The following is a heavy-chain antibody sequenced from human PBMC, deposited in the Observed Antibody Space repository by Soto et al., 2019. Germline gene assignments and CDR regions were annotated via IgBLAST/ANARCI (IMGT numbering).Heavy chain of an antibody. CDR1: GGSISSYY. Sequence: SETLSLTCTVSGGSISSYYWSWIRQPPGKGLEWIGYSYYSGSTNYNPSLKSRVTISVDTSKNQFSLKLSSVTAADTAVYYCARARFSGSGKYGMDVWGQGTTVTVSS. V-gene: IGHV4-59*01. J-gene: IGHJ6*02. CDR2: SYYSGST. D-gene: IGHD3-10*01. CDR3: ARARFSGSGKYGMDV.